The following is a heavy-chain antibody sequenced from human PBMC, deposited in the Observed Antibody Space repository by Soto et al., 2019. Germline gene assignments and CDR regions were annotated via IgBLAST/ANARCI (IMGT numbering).Heavy chain of an antibody. V-gene: IGHV3-33*01. Sequence: QVQLVESGGGVVQPGRSLRLSCAASGFTFSSYGMHWVRQAPGKGLEWVAVIWYDGSNKYYADSVKGRFTISRDNSKNTLYLQMNSLRAEDTAVYYCARRFNYGSGSCFDYWAREPWSPSPQ. CDR2: IWYDGSNK. CDR1: GFTFSSYG. J-gene: IGHJ4*02. D-gene: IGHD3-10*01. CDR3: ARRFNYGSGSCFDY.